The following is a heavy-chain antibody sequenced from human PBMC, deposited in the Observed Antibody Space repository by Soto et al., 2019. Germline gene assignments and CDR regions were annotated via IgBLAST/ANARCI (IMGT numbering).Heavy chain of an antibody. Sequence: PSETLSLTCAVYGGSFSGYYWSWIRQPPGEGLEWIGEINHSGSTNYNPSLKSRVTISVDTSKNQFSLKLSSVTAADTAVYYCARSWTWKSTRRRSSAMVRDYYYYYMDVWGKGTTVTVSS. J-gene: IGHJ6*03. CDR3: ARSWTWKSTRRRSSAMVRDYYYYYMDV. CDR2: INHSGST. D-gene: IGHD5-18*01. CDR1: GGSFSGYY. V-gene: IGHV4-34*01.